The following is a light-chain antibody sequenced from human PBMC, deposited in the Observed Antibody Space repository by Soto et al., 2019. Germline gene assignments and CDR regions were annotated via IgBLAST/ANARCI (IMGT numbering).Light chain of an antibody. CDR2: EVT. Sequence: LTQPPSASGSPGQSVTISCTGTSSDVGGYDYVSWYQQRPGKAPKLLIHEVTKRPSGVPDRFSGSKSGNTASLTVSGLQAEDEADYYCSSYAGRTLYVFGTGTKVTVL. V-gene: IGLV2-8*01. CDR3: SSYAGRTLYV. J-gene: IGLJ1*01. CDR1: SSDVGGYDY.